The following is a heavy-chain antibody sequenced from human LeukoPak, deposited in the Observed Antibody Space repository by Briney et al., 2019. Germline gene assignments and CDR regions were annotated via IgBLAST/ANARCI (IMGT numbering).Heavy chain of an antibody. CDR2: IYYSGST. J-gene: IGHJ4*02. D-gene: IGHD5-18*01. V-gene: IGHV4-61*01. Sequence: PSETLSLTCTVSGGSISSSSYYWGWIRQPPGKGLEWIGYIYYSGSTNYNPSLKSRVTIAVDTSKNQFSLKLSSVTAADTAVYYCAREGIHPKGGFDYWGQGTLVTVSS. CDR1: GGSISSSSYY. CDR3: AREGIHPKGGFDY.